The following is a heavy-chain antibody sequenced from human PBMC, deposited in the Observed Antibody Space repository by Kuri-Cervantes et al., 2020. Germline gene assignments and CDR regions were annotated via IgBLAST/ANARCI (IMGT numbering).Heavy chain of an antibody. CDR2: ITTSGSNM. CDR3: AKGNIYSNYALFY. D-gene: IGHD4-11*01. CDR1: GFTFSSCG. V-gene: IGHV3-21*04. J-gene: IGHJ4*02. Sequence: GESLKISCVASGFTFSSCGINWVRQAPGKGLEWVSSITTSGSNMYYADSVKGRFTISRDNAKNSLYLQMNSLRAEDTALYYCAKGNIYSNYALFYWGQGTLVTVSS.